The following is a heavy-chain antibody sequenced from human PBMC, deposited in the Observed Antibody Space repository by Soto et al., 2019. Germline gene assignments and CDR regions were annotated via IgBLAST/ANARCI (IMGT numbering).Heavy chain of an antibody. V-gene: IGHV1-3*01. D-gene: IGHD2-2*01. CDR2: INAGNGNT. CDR3: VRVLTRTSSISSFDY. J-gene: IGHJ4*02. Sequence: ASVKVSCKASGYTFTSYAMHWLRQAPGQRLEWMGWINAGNGNTKYSQKFQGRVTITRDTSASTAYMELSSLRSEDTAVYYCVRVLTRTSSISSFDYWGQGTLVTVSS. CDR1: GYTFTSYA.